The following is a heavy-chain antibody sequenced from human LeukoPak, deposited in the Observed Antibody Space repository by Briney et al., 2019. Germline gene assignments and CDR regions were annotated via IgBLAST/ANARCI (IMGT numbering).Heavy chain of an antibody. J-gene: IGHJ4*02. V-gene: IGHV1-18*04. CDR1: GYTFTSYG. Sequence: ASVKVSCKASGYTFTSYGISWVRQAPGQGLEWMGWISAYNGNTNYAQKLQGRVTMTTDTSTSTAYMELRSLRSDDTAVYYCAREYCSGCSCYWGDFDYWGQGTLVTVSS. D-gene: IGHD2-15*01. CDR3: AREYCSGCSCYWGDFDY. CDR2: ISAYNGNT.